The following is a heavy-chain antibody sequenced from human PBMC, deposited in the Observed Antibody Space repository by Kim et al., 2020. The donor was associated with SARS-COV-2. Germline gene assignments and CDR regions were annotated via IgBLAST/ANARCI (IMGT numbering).Heavy chain of an antibody. J-gene: IGHJ5*02. CDR1: GGSFSGYY. CDR3: ARVPPLRGTNWFDP. V-gene: IGHV4-34*01. Sequence: SETLSLTCAVYGGSFSGYYWSWIRQPPGKGLEWIEEINHSGSTNYNPSLKSRVTISVDTSKNQFSLKLSSVTAADTAVYYCARVPPLRGTNWFDPWGQGTLVTVSS. D-gene: IGHD3-10*01. CDR2: INHSGST.